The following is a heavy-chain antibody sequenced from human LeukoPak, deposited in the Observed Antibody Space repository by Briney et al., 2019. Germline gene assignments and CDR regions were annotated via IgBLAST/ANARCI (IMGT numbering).Heavy chain of an antibody. CDR3: ARALFPAPYPFDS. CDR1: GFSFTTYW. V-gene: IGHV3-7*05. J-gene: IGHJ4*02. Sequence: GGSLRLSCAAYGFSFTTYWMSWVRQAPGKGLEWVANIKQDGSDIYYVDSVKGRFTISRDNAKNSLYLQMNSLRAEDTAVYYCARALFPAPYPFDSWGQGTLVTVSS. CDR2: IKQDGSDI.